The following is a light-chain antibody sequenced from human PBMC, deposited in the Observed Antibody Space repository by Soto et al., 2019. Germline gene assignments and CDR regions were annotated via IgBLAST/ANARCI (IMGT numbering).Light chain of an antibody. J-gene: IGLJ1*01. V-gene: IGLV1-40*01. CDR3: QSYDSSLSASYV. CDR1: SSNIGAGCE. Sequence: QSVLTQPPSVSGAPGQRVTISCTGCSSNIGAGCEVHWYQHLPGKAPKLLIYGNTNRPSGVPDRFSGSKSGTSASLAITGLQAEDEADYYCQSYDSSLSASYVFGGGTKLTV. CDR2: GNT.